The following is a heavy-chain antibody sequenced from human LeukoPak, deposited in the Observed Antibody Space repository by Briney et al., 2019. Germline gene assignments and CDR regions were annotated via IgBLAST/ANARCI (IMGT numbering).Heavy chain of an antibody. D-gene: IGHD6-13*01. CDR3: ARAAGYSSSWFPYNWFDP. Sequence: GSLRLSCAASGFTFSSYAMSWVRQAPGKGLEWIGEINHSGSTNYNPSLKSRVTISVDTSKNQFSLKLSSVTAADTAVYYCARAAGYSSSWFPYNWFDPWGQGTLVTVSS. CDR1: GFTFSSYA. J-gene: IGHJ5*02. V-gene: IGHV4-34*01. CDR2: INHSGST.